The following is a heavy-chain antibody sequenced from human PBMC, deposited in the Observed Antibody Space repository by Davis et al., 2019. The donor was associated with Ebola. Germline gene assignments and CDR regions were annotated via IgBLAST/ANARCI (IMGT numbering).Heavy chain of an antibody. Sequence: GESLKISCAASGFTFSSYAMSWVRQAPGKGLEWVSYISSSGSTIYYADSVKGRFTISRDNAKNSLYLQMNSLRAEDTAVYYCARYCSSTSCPRGYGMDVWGQGTTVTVSS. CDR2: ISSSGSTI. D-gene: IGHD2-2*01. CDR1: GFTFSSYA. CDR3: ARYCSSTSCPRGYGMDV. V-gene: IGHV3-48*03. J-gene: IGHJ6*02.